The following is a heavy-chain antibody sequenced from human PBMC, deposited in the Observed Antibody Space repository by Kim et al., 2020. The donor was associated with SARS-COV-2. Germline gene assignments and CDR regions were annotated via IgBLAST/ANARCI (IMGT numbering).Heavy chain of an antibody. J-gene: IGHJ5*02. CDR1: GGSISSYY. CDR3: ARDRQTLAVAGVARWFDP. V-gene: IGHV4-4*07. Sequence: SETLSLTCTVSGGSISSYYWSWIRQPAGKGLEWIGRIYTSGSTNYNPSLKSRVTMSVDTSKNQFSLKLSSVTAADTAVYYCARDRQTLAVAGVARWFDPWGQGTLVTVSS. D-gene: IGHD6-19*01. CDR2: IYTSGST.